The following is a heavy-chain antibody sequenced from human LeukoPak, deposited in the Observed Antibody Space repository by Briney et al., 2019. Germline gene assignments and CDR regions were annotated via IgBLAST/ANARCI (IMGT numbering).Heavy chain of an antibody. V-gene: IGHV4-39*01. Sequence: SETLSLTCTVSGGSISRSSYYWGWIRQTPGKGPEWIGSIYYGGSTYYNPSLKSRVTISVDTSKDQFSLKLSSVTAADTAVYYCARYWGPYDNSGAYFDYWGQGTLVTVSS. D-gene: IGHD3-22*01. CDR1: GGSISRSSYY. J-gene: IGHJ4*02. CDR3: ARYWGPYDNSGAYFDY. CDR2: IYYGGST.